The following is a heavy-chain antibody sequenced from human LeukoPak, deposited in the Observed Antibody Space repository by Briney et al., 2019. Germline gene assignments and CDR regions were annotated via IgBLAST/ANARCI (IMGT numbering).Heavy chain of an antibody. Sequence: PSETLSLTCAVYGGSFSGYYWSWIRQPPGKGLEWIGSIYYSGSTYYNPSLKSRVTISVETSKNQFSLKLSSVTAADTAVYYCASATVTPFDYWGQGTLVTVSS. CDR1: GGSFSGYY. D-gene: IGHD4-17*01. V-gene: IGHV4-34*01. CDR3: ASATVTPFDY. CDR2: IYYSGST. J-gene: IGHJ4*02.